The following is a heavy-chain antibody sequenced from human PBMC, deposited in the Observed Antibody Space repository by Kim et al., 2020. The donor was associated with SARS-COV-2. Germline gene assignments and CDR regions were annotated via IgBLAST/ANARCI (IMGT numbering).Heavy chain of an antibody. V-gene: IGHV3-48*02. Sequence: ADSEKGRFTISRDNARNSVFLQMNSLRDEDTAVYYCARDTPESAVAASFDYWGQGTLVTVSS. D-gene: IGHD6-19*01. CDR3: ARDTPESAVAASFDY. J-gene: IGHJ4*02.